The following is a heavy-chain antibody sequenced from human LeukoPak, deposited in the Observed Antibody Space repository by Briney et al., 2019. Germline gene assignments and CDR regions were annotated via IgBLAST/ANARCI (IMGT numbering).Heavy chain of an antibody. CDR1: GFTFSSYS. D-gene: IGHD2-21*02. J-gene: IGHJ4*02. CDR2: ISSSSSSSSYI. CDR3: AGDGGGGRTAISY. Sequence: GGSLRLSCAASGFTFSSYSMNWVRQAPGKGLEWVSSISSSSSSSSYIYYADSVKGRFTISRDNAKNSLYLQMNSLRVEDTAVYYCAGDGGGGRTAISYWGQGALVTVSS. V-gene: IGHV3-21*01.